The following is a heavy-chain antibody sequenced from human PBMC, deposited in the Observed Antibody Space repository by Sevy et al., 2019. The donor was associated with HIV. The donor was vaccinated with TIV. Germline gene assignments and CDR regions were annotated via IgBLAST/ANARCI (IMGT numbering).Heavy chain of an antibody. CDR3: ARAQRTVVVPAAMPYYYYYGLDV. J-gene: IGHJ6*02. V-gene: IGHV3-33*01. CDR1: GFTFSSYG. CDR2: IWYDGSNK. Sequence: GGSLRLSCAASGFTFSSYGMHWVRQAPGKGLEWVAVIWYDGSNKYYADSVKGRLTISRDNSKNTLYRQMNSLRAEDTAVYYCARAQRTVVVPAAMPYYYYYGLDVWGQGTTVTVSS. D-gene: IGHD2-2*01.